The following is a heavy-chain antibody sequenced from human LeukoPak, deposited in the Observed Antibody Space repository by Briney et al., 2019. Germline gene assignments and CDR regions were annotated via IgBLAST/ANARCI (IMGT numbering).Heavy chain of an antibody. CDR2: IYHSGST. J-gene: IGHJ4*02. CDR3: ARGDYDSSGPFDY. Sequence: PETLSLTCTVSGYSISSGYYWGWIRQPPGKGLEWIGSIYHSGSTYYNPSLKSRVTISVDSSKNQFSLRLSSVTAADTAVYYCARGDYDSSGPFDYWGRGTLVTVSS. V-gene: IGHV4-38-2*02. CDR1: GYSISSGYY. D-gene: IGHD3-22*01.